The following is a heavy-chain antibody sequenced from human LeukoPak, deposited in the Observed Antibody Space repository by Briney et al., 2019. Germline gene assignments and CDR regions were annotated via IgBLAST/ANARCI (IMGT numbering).Heavy chain of an antibody. CDR1: GFTFSSYS. J-gene: IGHJ4*02. CDR2: ISSSGSTI. CDR3: AREGSYGDYVDFDY. V-gene: IGHV3-48*04. Sequence: TGGSLRLSCAASGFTFSSYSMNWVRQAPGKGLEWVSYISSSGSTIYYADSVKGRFTISRDNAKNSLYLQMNSLRAEDTAVYYCAREGSYGDYVDFDYWGQGTLVTVSS. D-gene: IGHD4-17*01.